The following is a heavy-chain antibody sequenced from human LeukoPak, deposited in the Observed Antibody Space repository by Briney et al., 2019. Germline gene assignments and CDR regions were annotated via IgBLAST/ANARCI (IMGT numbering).Heavy chain of an antibody. J-gene: IGHJ4*02. CDR3: AKAFDSSGLFDY. V-gene: IGHV3-23*01. CDR2: LSGSGGSI. CDR1: GFTFSGYA. D-gene: IGHD6-19*01. Sequence: GGSLRLSCAASGFTFSGYAMSWVRQAPGKGLEWVSGLSGSGGSIYYADSVKGRFTISRDNSKNTLCPQMNSLRAEDTAVYYCAKAFDSSGLFDYWGQGILVTVSS.